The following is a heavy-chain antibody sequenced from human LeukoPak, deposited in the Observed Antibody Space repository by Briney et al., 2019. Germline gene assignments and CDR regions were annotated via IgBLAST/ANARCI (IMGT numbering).Heavy chain of an antibody. CDR2: ISSSSSYI. Sequence: GGSLRFSCAASGFTFSSYSMNWVRQAPGKGLEWVSSISSSSSYIYYADSVKGRFTISRDNAKNSLYLQMNSLRAEDTAVYYCASGIQLWAYFDYWGQGTLVTVSS. CDR3: ASGIQLWAYFDY. D-gene: IGHD5-18*01. V-gene: IGHV3-21*01. CDR1: GFTFSSYS. J-gene: IGHJ4*02.